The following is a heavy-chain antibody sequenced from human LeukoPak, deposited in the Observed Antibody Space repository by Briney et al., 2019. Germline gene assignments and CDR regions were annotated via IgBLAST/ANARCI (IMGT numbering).Heavy chain of an antibody. J-gene: IGHJ4*02. CDR3: ARDPIAAAGTLDY. CDR2: ISSSSSTI. D-gene: IGHD6-13*01. CDR1: GFTFSSYG. V-gene: IGHV3-48*01. Sequence: PGGSMRLSCAASGFTFSSYGMNWVRQAPGKGLGWVSIISSSSSTIYYADSVKGQITTSRENAKNSRYLQMNSLRAEDTAVYYCARDPIAAAGTLDYWGQGTLVTVSS.